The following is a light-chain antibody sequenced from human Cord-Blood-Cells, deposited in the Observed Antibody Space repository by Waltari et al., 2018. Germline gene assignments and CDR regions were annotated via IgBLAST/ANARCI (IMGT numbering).Light chain of an antibody. J-gene: IGLJ1*01. CDR1: SSNIGSNT. CDR3: AAWDDSLNGYV. Sequence: QSVLTQPPSASGTPGQRVTISCSGSSSNIGSNTVNWYQQRPGTAPKLLIYRNNQRPSGVPDRFSGSKSGTSASLAISGLQAEDEADYYCAAWDDSLNGYVFGTGTKVTVL. V-gene: IGLV1-44*01. CDR2: RNN.